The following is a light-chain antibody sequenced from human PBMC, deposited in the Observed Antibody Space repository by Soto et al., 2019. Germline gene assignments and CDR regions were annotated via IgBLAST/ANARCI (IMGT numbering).Light chain of an antibody. Sequence: DIQMTQSPFTLSASVGDRVTITCRASQSVTSRLAWYQQKPGKAPKLLIYGASNLEIGVPSRFSGSGSGTEFTLTISSLQPDDFATYYCQQYNSYSLTFGGGTTVEIK. CDR2: GAS. V-gene: IGKV1-5*01. J-gene: IGKJ4*01. CDR3: QQYNSYSLT. CDR1: QSVTSR.